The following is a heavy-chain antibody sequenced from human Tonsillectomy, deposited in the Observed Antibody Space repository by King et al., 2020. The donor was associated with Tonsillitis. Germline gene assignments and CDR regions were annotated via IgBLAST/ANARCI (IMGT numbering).Heavy chain of an antibody. J-gene: IGHJ4*02. CDR2: ISWDSSRV. CDR1: GFTFDDYA. D-gene: IGHD3-3*01. V-gene: IGHV3-9*01. Sequence: VQLVESGGGLVQPGRSLRLSCAASGFTFDDYAMHWVRQAPGKGLEWVSGISWDSSRVAYADSVRGRFTISRDNAKNFLYLQMNSLRAEDTALYYCTKGGFSSIASSAYYLDLWGQGTLVTVSS. CDR3: TKGGFSSIASSAYYLDL.